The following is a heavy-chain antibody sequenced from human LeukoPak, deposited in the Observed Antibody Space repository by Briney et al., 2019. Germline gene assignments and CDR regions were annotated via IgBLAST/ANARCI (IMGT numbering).Heavy chain of an antibody. Sequence: GGSLRLSCAASGFTFSSYSMNWVRQAPGKGLEWASSIGTDGTYIYYADSVKGRSTISRDNAKNSLYLQMNSLRAEDTAVYYCARARHDYVWGSYQGFDPWGQGTLVTVSS. D-gene: IGHD3-16*02. CDR3: ARARHDYVWGSYQGFDP. CDR2: IGTDGTYI. CDR1: GFTFSSYS. J-gene: IGHJ5*02. V-gene: IGHV3-21*01.